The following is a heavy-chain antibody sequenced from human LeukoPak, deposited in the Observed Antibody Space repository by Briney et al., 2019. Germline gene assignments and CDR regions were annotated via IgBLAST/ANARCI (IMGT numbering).Heavy chain of an antibody. CDR2: ISSSNSYI. V-gene: IGHV3-21*01. J-gene: IGHJ6*03. D-gene: IGHD3-3*01. CDR3: ARLNFGVVIPYYYMDV. CDR1: GFTFSSYS. Sequence: GGSLRLSCAASGFTFSSYSTNWVRQAPGKGLEWVSSISSSNSYIYYADSVKGRFTISRDNAKNSLYLQMNSLRAEDTAVYYCARLNFGVVIPYYYMDVWGKGTTVTVSS.